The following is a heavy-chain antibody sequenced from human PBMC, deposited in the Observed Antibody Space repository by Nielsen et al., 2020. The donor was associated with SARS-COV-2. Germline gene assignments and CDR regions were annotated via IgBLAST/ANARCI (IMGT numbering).Heavy chain of an antibody. CDR3: VKVYGSGTYYNYFDY. Sequence: GESLKISCAASGFTFSNFAIHWVRQAPGKGLEWVAVLSYDGGDKKYADSVKGRFTISRDNSRNTLYLQMNSLSAEDTAIYYCVKVYGSGTYYNYFDYWGQGTLVTVSS. D-gene: IGHD3-10*01. J-gene: IGHJ4*02. V-gene: IGHV3-30-3*01. CDR1: GFTFSNFA. CDR2: LSYDGGDK.